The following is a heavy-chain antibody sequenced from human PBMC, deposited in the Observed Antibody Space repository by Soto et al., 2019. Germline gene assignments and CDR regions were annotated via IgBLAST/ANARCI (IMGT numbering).Heavy chain of an antibody. J-gene: IGHJ4*02. V-gene: IGHV2-5*02. CDR3: AHRLDYSGSWNEGTFDY. D-gene: IGHD3-16*01. CDR2: VYWDDDK. Sequence: QITLTESGPARVKPTQTRTLTCTFSGFSLTGRPAGVVWVRQPPGKALEFLVFVYWDDDKRYSPSLRNRLTITKDASINLVVLTMTYMDPEDTATYYCAHRLDYSGSWNEGTFDYWGPGTPVIVSS. CDR1: GFSLTGRPAG.